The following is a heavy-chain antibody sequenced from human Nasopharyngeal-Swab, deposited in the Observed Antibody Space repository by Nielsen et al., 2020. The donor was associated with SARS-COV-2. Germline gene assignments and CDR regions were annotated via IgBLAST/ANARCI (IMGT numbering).Heavy chain of an antibody. Sequence: GESLKISCAASGINFSSYAMSWGREAPGEGLEWVSAISGKGGSQYYAESVKGRFTISRDNSKNTLYPQMNSLRAEDSAVYDCAKDRNTMFVVFITGQGAFDIWGQGTMVTVSS. D-gene: IGHD3-22*01. CDR3: AKDRNTMFVVFITGQGAFDI. V-gene: IGHV3-23*01. J-gene: IGHJ3*02. CDR2: ISGKGGSQ. CDR1: GINFSSYA.